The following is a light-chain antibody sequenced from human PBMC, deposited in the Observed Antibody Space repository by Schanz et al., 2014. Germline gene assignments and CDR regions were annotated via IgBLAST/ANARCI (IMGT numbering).Light chain of an antibody. CDR3: QTWGTGMV. Sequence: QPVLTQSPSVSASLGASVKLTCTLRGGRSDYAIVWHQQKPEKGPRFLMKFNTDGSQTKGDGMPDRFSGSVSGADYYLTISNLQSGDEADYYCQTWGTGMVFGGGTKLTVL. J-gene: IGLJ2*01. V-gene: IGLV4-69*01. CDR2: FNTDGSQ. CDR1: GGRSDYA.